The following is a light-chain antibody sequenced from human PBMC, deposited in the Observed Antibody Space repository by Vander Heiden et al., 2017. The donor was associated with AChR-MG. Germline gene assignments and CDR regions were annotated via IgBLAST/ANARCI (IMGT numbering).Light chain of an antibody. J-gene: IGKJ1*01. CDR3: QQSYSTT. CDR1: QSVGSY. CDR2: DAS. Sequence: DIQMTQSPSSLSASVGDRVTISCRASQSVGSYLNWSQQKPGKPPKLLIYDASSLESAFPSRFSGLRSGTDFTLSSINLQPEDSATYYRQQSYSTTFGQGTKVEIK. V-gene: IGKV1-39*01.